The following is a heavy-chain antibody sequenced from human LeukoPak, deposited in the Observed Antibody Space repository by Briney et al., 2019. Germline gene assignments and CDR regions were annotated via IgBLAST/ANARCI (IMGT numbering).Heavy chain of an antibody. CDR1: GYTFISYQ. CDR3: ARHPAHTYYDFWSGYYHTYYFDY. J-gene: IGHJ4*02. CDR2: INPTGGNT. V-gene: IGHV1-46*01. D-gene: IGHD3-3*01. Sequence: ASVKVSCKASGYTFISYQMHWVRQAPGQGLEWMGIINPTGGNTNYAQKLRGRVTMTTDTSTSTAYMELRSLRSDDTAVYYCARHPAHTYYDFWSGYYHTYYFDYWGQGTLVTVSS.